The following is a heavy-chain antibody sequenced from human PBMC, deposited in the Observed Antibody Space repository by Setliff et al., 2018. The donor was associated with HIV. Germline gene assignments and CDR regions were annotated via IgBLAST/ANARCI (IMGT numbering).Heavy chain of an antibody. CDR1: GFIFSNHD. CDR2: IGTGGDT. CDR3: ARRDGYSYGFYFDY. D-gene: IGHD5-18*01. V-gene: IGHV3-13*01. J-gene: IGHJ4*02. Sequence: PGGSLRLSCEASGFIFSNHDFHWVRQAAAKGLEWVAAIGTGGDTYYVDSVKGRFTISRENARNSLYLQMNSLRAGDTAVYYCARRDGYSYGFYFDYWGQGTLVTVSS.